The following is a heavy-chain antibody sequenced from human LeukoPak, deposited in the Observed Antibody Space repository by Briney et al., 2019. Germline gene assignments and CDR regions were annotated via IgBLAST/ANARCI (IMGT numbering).Heavy chain of an antibody. CDR1: GGSISSSNW. Sequence: SETLSLTCAVSGGSISSSNWWSWVRQLPGKGLEWIGEIYHSGSTNYNPSLKSRVTISVDKSKNQFSLKLSSVTAADTAVYYCARGESYYYYYYMDVWGKGTTVTISS. D-gene: IGHD5-24*01. V-gene: IGHV4-4*02. CDR2: IYHSGST. J-gene: IGHJ6*03. CDR3: ARGESYYYYYYMDV.